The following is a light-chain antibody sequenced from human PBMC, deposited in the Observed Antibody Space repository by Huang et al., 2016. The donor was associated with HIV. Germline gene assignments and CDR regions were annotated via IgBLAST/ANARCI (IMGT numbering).Light chain of an antibody. V-gene: IGKV1-9*01. J-gene: IGKJ4*01. CDR1: QGISTS. Sequence: IQLTQSPSSLSASIGDRVTITCRASQGISTSLAWYQQKPGKATNLLIFDASSLRSGVPSRFSGSRSGTVFTLSISSLQPEDFATYFCQQLRSYPLTFGGGTKVEIK. CDR2: DAS. CDR3: QQLRSYPLT.